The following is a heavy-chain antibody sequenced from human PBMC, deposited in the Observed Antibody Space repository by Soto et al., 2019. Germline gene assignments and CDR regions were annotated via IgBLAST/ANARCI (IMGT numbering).Heavy chain of an antibody. CDR2: ISGSGGST. V-gene: IGHV3-23*01. D-gene: IGHD6-19*01. Sequence: EVQLLESGGGLVQPGGSLRLSCADSGFTFSSYAMSWVRQAPGKGLEWVSVISGSGGSTYYAASVKGRFTISRDNSKNTMYLQMNSLRAEDTAVYYCARRTSGWDLDYWGQGTLVTVSS. CDR1: GFTFSSYA. J-gene: IGHJ4*02. CDR3: ARRTSGWDLDY.